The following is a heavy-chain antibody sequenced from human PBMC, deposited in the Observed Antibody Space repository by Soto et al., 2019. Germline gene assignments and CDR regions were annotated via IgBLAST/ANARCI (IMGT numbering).Heavy chain of an antibody. CDR3: ARGAGEYYYYYYGMDV. V-gene: IGHV1-46*03. CDR1: GYTFTSYY. J-gene: IGHJ6*02. Sequence: GASVKVSCKASGYTFTSYYMHWVRQAPGQGLEWMGIINPSGGSTSYAQKFQGRVTMTRDTSTSTVYMELSSLRSEDTAVYYCARGAGEYYYYYYGMDVWGQGTTVTVSS. CDR2: INPSGGST. D-gene: IGHD3-16*01.